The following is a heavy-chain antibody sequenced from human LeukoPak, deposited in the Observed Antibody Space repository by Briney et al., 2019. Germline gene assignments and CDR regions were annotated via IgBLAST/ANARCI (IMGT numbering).Heavy chain of an antibody. Sequence: GGSLRLSCAASGLTFSNAWMSWVRQAPGKGLEWVGRIKSKTDGGTTDYAAPVKGRFTISRDDSKNTLYLQMNSLKTEDTAVYYCTTGRGLDYFDYWGQGTLVTVSS. V-gene: IGHV3-15*01. CDR3: TTGRGLDYFDY. CDR1: GLTFSNAW. CDR2: IKSKTDGGTT. J-gene: IGHJ4*02.